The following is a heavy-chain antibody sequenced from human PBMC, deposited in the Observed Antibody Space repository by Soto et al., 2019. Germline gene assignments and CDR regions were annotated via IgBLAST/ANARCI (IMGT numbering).Heavy chain of an antibody. J-gene: IGHJ3*02. D-gene: IGHD6-13*01. CDR1: GYTFTSHG. CDR2: INTYNGNT. CDR3: ARDLLYSTRSTVRFDI. Sequence: VPLVQSGVEVKKPGASVKVSCQASGYTFTSHGITWVRQAPGQGLEWMGWINTYNGNTNYAQKVQGRVTMTTETSTSTAYMELRSLRSDDTAVYYCARDLLYSTRSTVRFDIWGQGTMLTVSS. V-gene: IGHV1-18*01.